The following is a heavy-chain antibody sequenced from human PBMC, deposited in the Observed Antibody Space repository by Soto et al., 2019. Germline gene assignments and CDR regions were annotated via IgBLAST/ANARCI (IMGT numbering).Heavy chain of an antibody. Sequence: PAGSLRLSCEASGFAFSSHSMNWVRQPPGKGLEWISSITNSGSRTYYADSAKGRSTISRDNAMNLLYLQMNSLRDNDTAVYFCTRGGWNYDCLDAWGQGTTVTVSS. CDR3: TRGGWNYDCLDA. CDR1: GFAFSSHS. CDR2: ITNSGSRT. D-gene: IGHD3-3*01. V-gene: IGHV3-48*02. J-gene: IGHJ6*03.